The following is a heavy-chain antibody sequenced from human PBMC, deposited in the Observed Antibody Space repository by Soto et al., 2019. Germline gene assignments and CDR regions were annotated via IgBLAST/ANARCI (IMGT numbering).Heavy chain of an antibody. D-gene: IGHD6-6*01. Sequence: QVQLQESGPGLVKPSQTLSLTCTVSVGSISSGDYYWSWIRQPPGKGLEWIGYIYYSGSTYYNPSLKSRVTISVDTSKNQFSLKLSSVTAADTAVYYCARDTFAVVDSSSSGSFDYWGQGTLVTVSS. CDR1: VGSISSGDYY. CDR2: IYYSGST. J-gene: IGHJ4*02. CDR3: ARDTFAVVDSSSSGSFDY. V-gene: IGHV4-30-4*01.